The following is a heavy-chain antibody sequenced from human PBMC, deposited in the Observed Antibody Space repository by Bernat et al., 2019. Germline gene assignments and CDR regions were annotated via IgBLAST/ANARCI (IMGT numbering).Heavy chain of an antibody. CDR3: ARDHNSPPGRVNGATVTT. CDR2: IYSGGST. CDR1: GFTVSSNY. D-gene: IGHD4-17*01. V-gene: IGHV3-66*01. Sequence: EVQLVESGGGLVQPGGSLRLSCAASGFTVSSNYMSWVRQAPGKGLEWVSVIYSGGSTYYADPVKGRFNISRDNSKNTLYLQMNSLRAEDTAVYYCARDHNSPPGRVNGATVTTWGQGTLVTVSS. J-gene: IGHJ5*02.